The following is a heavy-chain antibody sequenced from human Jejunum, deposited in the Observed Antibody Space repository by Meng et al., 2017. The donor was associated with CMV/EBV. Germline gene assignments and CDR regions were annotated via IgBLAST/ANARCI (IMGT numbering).Heavy chain of an antibody. Sequence: GCTFRTYDMHWVRQAPGKGLQWMAYMSYDGINKEYADSVKDRFIISRDTSKNTLYLQMNSLRDEDTAVYFCAKPACNGGSCYSFDYWGQGTLVTVSS. CDR2: MSYDGINK. CDR3: AKPACNGGSCYSFDY. CDR1: GCTFRTYD. D-gene: IGHD2-15*01. J-gene: IGHJ4*02. V-gene: IGHV3-30*02.